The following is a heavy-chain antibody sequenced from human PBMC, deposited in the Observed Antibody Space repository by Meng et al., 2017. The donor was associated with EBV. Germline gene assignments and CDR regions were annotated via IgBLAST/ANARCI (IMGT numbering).Heavy chain of an antibody. Sequence: QLQLQESGPGLVMPSETLPLTCTVAGGAISSSSYYWGWIRQPPGKGLEWIGSIYYSGSTYYNPSLKSRVTISVDTSKNQFSLKLSSVTAADTAVYYCADYSSWGQGTLVTVSS. CDR1: GGAISSSSYY. CDR3: ADYSS. V-gene: IGHV4-39*07. D-gene: IGHD4-11*01. J-gene: IGHJ4*02. CDR2: IYYSGST.